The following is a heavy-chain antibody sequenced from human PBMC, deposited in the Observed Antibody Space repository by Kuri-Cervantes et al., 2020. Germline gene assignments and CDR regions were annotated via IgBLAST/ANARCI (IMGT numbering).Heavy chain of an antibody. CDR2: ISYDGSNK. J-gene: IGHJ5*02. Sequence: GGSLRLSCAASGFTFSSYAMHWVRQAPGKGLEWVAVISYDGSNKYYADSVKGRFTISRDNSKNTLYLQMNSLRAEDTAVYYCASLKMIRGVIGSWGQGTVVTVSS. D-gene: IGHD3-10*01. CDR3: ASLKMIRGVIGS. CDR1: GFTFSSYA. V-gene: IGHV3-30-3*01.